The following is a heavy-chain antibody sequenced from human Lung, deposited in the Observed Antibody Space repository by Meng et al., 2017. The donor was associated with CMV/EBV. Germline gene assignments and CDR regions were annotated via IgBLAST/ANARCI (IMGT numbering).Heavy chain of an antibody. CDR1: GFSFSMYW. J-gene: IGHJ4*02. V-gene: IGHV3-74*01. D-gene: IGHD3-9*01. CDR2: TDPDGKTT. Sequence: AYGFSFSMYWMHWVRQAPGKGLVWVSHTDPDGKTTNYADSVKGRFTISRDNAKKTLYLQMNSLRAEDTAVYYCARESDILTGGLDYWGQGTLVTVSS. CDR3: ARESDILTGGLDY.